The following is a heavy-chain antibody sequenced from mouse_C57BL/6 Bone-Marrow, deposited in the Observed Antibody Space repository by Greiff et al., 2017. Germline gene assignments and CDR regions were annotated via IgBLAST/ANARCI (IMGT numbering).Heavy chain of an antibody. CDR2: INPSSGYT. CDR1: GYTFTSYT. D-gene: IGHD2-4*01. Sequence: QVHVKQSGAELARPGASVKMSCKASGYTFTSYTMHWVKQRPGQGLEWIGYINPSSGYTTYNQKFKDKATWTADKSSSTAYMQLSSLTAEDSAVYYCARSDYEDFDVWGTGTTVTVSS. J-gene: IGHJ1*03. V-gene: IGHV1-4*01. CDR3: ARSDYEDFDV.